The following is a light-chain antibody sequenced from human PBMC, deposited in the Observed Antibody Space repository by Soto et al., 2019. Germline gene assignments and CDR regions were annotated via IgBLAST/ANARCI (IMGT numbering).Light chain of an antibody. CDR3: QQYSNWPPWK. Sequence: EIVMTQSPATLSVSPGERATLSCRASQSVSSNLAWYQQKPGQAPRLLIDGASTRDTGITARFSVSGYGTEFTLPISSLQSEDFAVYYCQQYSNWPPWKFGQGPKVEFK. CDR1: QSVSSN. V-gene: IGKV3-15*01. J-gene: IGKJ1*01. CDR2: GAS.